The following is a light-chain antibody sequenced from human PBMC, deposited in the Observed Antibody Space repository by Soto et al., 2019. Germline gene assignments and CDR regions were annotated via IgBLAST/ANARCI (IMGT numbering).Light chain of an antibody. CDR3: SSYKSRRTLPYV. CDR1: SSDVGGYNL. V-gene: IGLV2-14*01. J-gene: IGLJ1*01. CDR2: DVN. Sequence: QSALTQPASVSGSPGQSITISCTGTSSDVGGYNLVSWYQQYPDKAPKLMIFDVNTRPSGVSNRFSGAKSGNTASLTISGLQAEDEADYYCSSYKSRRTLPYVFGTGTQLTVL.